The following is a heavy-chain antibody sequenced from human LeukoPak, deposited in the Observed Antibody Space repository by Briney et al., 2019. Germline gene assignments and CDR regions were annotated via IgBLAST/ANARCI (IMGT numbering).Heavy chain of an antibody. D-gene: IGHD1-14*01. CDR1: GGSFSGYY. V-gene: IGHV4-34*01. Sequence: SETLSLTCAVYGGSFSGYYWSWIRQPPEKGLEWIGEIKHSGSTYYNPSLKSRVTISVDRSKNQFSLKLSSVTAADTAVYYCAGTSYYYYYGMDVWGQGTTVTVSS. J-gene: IGHJ6*02. CDR2: IKHSGST. CDR3: AGTSYYYYYGMDV.